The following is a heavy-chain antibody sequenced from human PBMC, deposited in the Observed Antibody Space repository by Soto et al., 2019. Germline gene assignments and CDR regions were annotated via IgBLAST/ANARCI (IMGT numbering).Heavy chain of an antibody. CDR2: IDRSGART. J-gene: IGHJ4*02. CDR3: TREVQPVIRREYDY. V-gene: IGHV3-21*01. CDR1: AFTFDSHT. Sequence: GGSLRLSCEASAFTFDSHTMNWVRQAPGKGLEWVASIDRSGARTFYADSVTGRFTISRDNAKNSLYLQMNSLSAEDTAVYYCTREVQPVIRREYDYWGQGTLVTVSS.